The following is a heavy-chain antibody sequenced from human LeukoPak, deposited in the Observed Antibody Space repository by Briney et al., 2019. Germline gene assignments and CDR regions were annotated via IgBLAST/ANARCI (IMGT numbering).Heavy chain of an antibody. J-gene: IGHJ5*01. V-gene: IGHV4-59*01. CDR2: INYSGST. D-gene: IGHD2-15*01. CDR1: GGSISSYY. Sequence: PSETLSLTCTVSGGSISSYYWSWIRQPPGKGLEWIGYINYSGSTNYNPSLKSRVTISVDTSKNQFSLKLSSVTAADTAVYYCARDRGVVGQFDSWGQGTLVTVSP. CDR3: ARDRGVVGQFDS.